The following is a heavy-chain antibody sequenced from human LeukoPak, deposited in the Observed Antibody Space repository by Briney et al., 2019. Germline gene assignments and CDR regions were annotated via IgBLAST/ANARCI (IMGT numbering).Heavy chain of an antibody. Sequence: GGSLRLSCAASGFTVSSNYKSWVRQAPGKGLEWVSVIYSGGSTYYADSVKGRFTISRDNSKNTLYLQMNSLRAEDTAVYYCARDSTPPAAGTQYYYYYYGMDVWGQGTTVTVSS. D-gene: IGHD6-13*01. CDR2: IYSGGST. CDR1: GFTVSSNY. J-gene: IGHJ6*02. CDR3: ARDSTPPAAGTQYYYYYYGMDV. V-gene: IGHV3-66*01.